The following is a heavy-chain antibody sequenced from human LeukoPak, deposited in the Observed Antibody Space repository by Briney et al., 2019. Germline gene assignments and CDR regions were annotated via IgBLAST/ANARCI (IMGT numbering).Heavy chain of an antibody. CDR2: ISYDGSNK. J-gene: IGHJ1*01. D-gene: IGHD1-26*01. CDR3: AKEGDKSYYFYFQH. Sequence: GRSLRLSCAASGFTFSSYGTHWVRQAPGKGLEWVAVISYDGSNKYYADSVKGRFTISRDNSKNTLYLQMNSLRAEDTAVYYCAKEGDKSYYFYFQHWGQGTLVTVSS. CDR1: GFTFSSYG. V-gene: IGHV3-30*18.